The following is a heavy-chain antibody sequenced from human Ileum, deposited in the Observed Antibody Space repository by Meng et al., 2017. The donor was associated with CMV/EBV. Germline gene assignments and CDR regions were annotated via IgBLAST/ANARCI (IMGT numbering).Heavy chain of an antibody. CDR1: GFTVSNAW. V-gene: IGHV3-15*01. Sequence: VQLGEYGGGLVKPGRSLRLSCAASGFTVSNAWMSWVRQAPGKGLEWVGLIQIKTDGGPTDYAAPMKGRFTVSRDDSKNTLYLERNSLKAEDTGVYCCVREPHFDYWGQGTLVTVSS. CDR3: VREPHFDY. CDR2: IQIKTDGGPT. J-gene: IGHJ4*02. D-gene: IGHD1-26*01.